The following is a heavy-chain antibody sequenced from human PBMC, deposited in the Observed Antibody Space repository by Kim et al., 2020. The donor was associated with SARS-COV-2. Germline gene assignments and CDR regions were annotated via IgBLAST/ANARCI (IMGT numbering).Heavy chain of an antibody. Sequence: GGSLRLSCAASGFTFSSYGMHWVRQAPGKGLEWVAGISYDGSNKNYADSVKGRFTISRDNSKNTLYLQMSSLRAEDTAVYYCARDASGYSSGWTYYYYGMDVWGQGTTVTVSS. J-gene: IGHJ6*02. CDR3: ARDASGYSSGWTYYYYGMDV. CDR2: ISYDGSNK. V-gene: IGHV3-33*05. D-gene: IGHD6-25*01. CDR1: GFTFSSYG.